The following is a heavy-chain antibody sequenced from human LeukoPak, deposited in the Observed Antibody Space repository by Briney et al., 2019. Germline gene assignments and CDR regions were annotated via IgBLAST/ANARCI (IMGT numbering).Heavy chain of an antibody. CDR1: GYTFTSCY. CDR2: INPNNGVT. J-gene: IGHJ4*02. V-gene: IGHV1-2*02. Sequence: ASVTVSCKPSGYTFTSCYIHGVRQAPGQGLDDMGWINPNNGVTNYAQKFQGRVTMTRDTSVATAYMELRSLRSDDTAVYYCARSPSGELDYWGRGTLVTVSS. D-gene: IGHD1-7*01. CDR3: ARSPSGELDY.